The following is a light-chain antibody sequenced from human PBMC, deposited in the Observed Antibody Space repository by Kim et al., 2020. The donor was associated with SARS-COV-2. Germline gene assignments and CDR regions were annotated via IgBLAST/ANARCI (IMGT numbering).Light chain of an antibody. Sequence: DIVLTQSPLSLPVTPGEPASISCRSSQSLLHIDGYNFLDWYLQKPGQSPKLLIYLVSNRAYGVPDRFSGSGSGTDFTLKISRGEGEDGGILLRLQRLHPTWKFGQGNKVDIK. CDR3: LQRLHPTWK. J-gene: IGKJ1*01. CDR1: QSLLHIDGYNF. V-gene: IGKV2-28*01. CDR2: LVS.